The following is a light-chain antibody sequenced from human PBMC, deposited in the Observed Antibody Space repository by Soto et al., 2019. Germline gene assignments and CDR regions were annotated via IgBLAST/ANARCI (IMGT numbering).Light chain of an antibody. CDR3: QQYVTSPWA. CDR2: GAS. V-gene: IGKV3-20*01. Sequence: EIVLTQSPGTLSLSPGERATLSCRASQSVSSSFLAWYQQKPGQAPRLLIYGASNRATGIPDRFSGSASGTDFTLTISSLEPEDFAVYYCQQYVTSPWAFGQGTKVAI. J-gene: IGKJ1*01. CDR1: QSVSSSF.